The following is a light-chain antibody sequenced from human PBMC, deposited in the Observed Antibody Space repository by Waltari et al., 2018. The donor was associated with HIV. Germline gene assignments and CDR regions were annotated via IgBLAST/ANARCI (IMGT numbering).Light chain of an antibody. J-gene: IGLJ1*01. CDR2: NVN. CDR1: ALTKKP. Sequence: SYELTQPRSVSVSPDQTATITCSGDALTKKPAYWYRQNPGQAPLLVIFNVNRRPSGIPEGLFGSRSGTLATLTIMVAQVEDEAEYYCYSTYSSDSHKGVFGAGTLLSVL. CDR3: YSTYSSDSHKGV. V-gene: IGLV3-10*01.